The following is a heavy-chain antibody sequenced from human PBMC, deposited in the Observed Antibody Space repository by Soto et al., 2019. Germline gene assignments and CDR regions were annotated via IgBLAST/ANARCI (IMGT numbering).Heavy chain of an antibody. Sequence: SETLSLTCTVSGGSISSGGYYWSWIRQHPGKGLEWIGYIYYSGSTYYNPSLKSRVTISVDTSKNQFSLKLSSVTAADTAVYYCARWSRTGGTYYFDYWGQGTLVTVSS. J-gene: IGHJ4*02. D-gene: IGHD1-1*01. CDR3: ARWSRTGGTYYFDY. CDR2: IYYSGST. V-gene: IGHV4-31*03. CDR1: GGSISSGGYY.